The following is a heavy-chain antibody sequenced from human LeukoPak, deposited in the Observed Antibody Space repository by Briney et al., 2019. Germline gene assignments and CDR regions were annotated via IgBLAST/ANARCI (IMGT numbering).Heavy chain of an antibody. V-gene: IGHV4-34*01. J-gene: IGHJ3*02. CDR2: KNHSGST. CDR1: GGSFSGHY. D-gene: IGHD2-2*02. Sequence: SETLSLPRAVYGGSFSGHYWIWIRQPPGKGLEWIGEKNHSGSTNYNPSLKSRVNISIDTSKNQFSLKLSSVTAADTAVYCCARLRCSSTSCYTGVSPNDAFDIWGQGTMVTVSS. CDR3: ARLRCSSTSCYTGVSPNDAFDI.